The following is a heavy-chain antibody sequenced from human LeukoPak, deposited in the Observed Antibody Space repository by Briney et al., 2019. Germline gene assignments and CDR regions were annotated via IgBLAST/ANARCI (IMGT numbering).Heavy chain of an antibody. J-gene: IGHJ4*02. CDR2: ISGSGGST. CDR1: GFTFSSYA. CDR3: AKLSGTMIVVVIASHIDY. D-gene: IGHD3-22*01. V-gene: IGHV3-23*01. Sequence: PGGSLSLSCAASGFTFSSYAMSWVRQAPGKGLEWVSAISGSGGSTYYADSVKGRFTISRDNSKNTLYLQMNSLRAEDTAVYYCAKLSGTMIVVVIASHIDYWGQGTLVTVSS.